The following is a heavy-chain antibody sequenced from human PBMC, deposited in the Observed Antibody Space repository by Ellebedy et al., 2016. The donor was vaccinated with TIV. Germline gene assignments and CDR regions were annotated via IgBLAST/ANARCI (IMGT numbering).Heavy chain of an antibody. V-gene: IGHV3-7*01. D-gene: IGHD4-17*01. CDR1: GFSFRSYW. Sequence: GESLKISCAASGFSFRSYWMSWVRQAPGKGLEWVANMRQDGGDKYYVDSVKGRFTISRDNAKSSLYLQMNSLRAEDTAVYYCATDGSYGDYLSPTHAFAFWGQGTLVTVSS. CDR3: ATDGSYGDYLSPTHAFAF. J-gene: IGHJ3*01. CDR2: MRQDGGDK.